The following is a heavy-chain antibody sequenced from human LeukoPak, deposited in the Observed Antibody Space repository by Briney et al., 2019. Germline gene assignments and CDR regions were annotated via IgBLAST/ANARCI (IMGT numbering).Heavy chain of an antibody. D-gene: IGHD3-22*01. CDR1: GLTFSGQW. CDR3: ARDSSGILLH. CDR2: ISSSGSAI. J-gene: IGHJ4*02. V-gene: IGHV3-48*03. Sequence: GGSLRLSCAASGLTFSGQWMNWVRQAPGKGLEWVSYISSSGSAIYFADSVKGRFTISRDNAKNSLYLQMNSLRAEDTAVYYCARDSSGILLHWGQGTLVTVSS.